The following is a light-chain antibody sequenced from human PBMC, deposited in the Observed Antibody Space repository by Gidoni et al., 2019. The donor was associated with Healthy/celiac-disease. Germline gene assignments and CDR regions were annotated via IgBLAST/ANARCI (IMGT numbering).Light chain of an antibody. CDR3: QQYNSYSWT. V-gene: IGKV1-5*01. J-gene: IGKJ1*01. CDR1: QSISSW. CDR2: DAS. Sequence: DIQMTQSPSTLSASVGDRVTITCRASQSISSWLAWYQQKPGKAPKLLIYDASSLERGVPSRFSGSGAGTEFTLTSSSLQPDDFATYYCQQYNSYSWTFGQXTKVEIK.